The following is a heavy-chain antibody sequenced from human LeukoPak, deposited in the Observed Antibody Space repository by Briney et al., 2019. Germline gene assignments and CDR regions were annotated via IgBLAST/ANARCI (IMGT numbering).Heavy chain of an antibody. CDR3: ARGPFTYYDFWSGSYYFDY. V-gene: IGHV1-2*02. J-gene: IGHJ4*02. D-gene: IGHD3-3*01. CDR2: INPNSGGT. CDR1: GYTFTGYY. Sequence: ASVKVSCKASGYTFTGYYMHWVRQAPGQGLEWMGWINPNSGGTNYAQKFQGRVTMTRDTSISTAYMELSRLRSDDTAVYYCARGPFTYYDFWSGSYYFDYWGQGTLVTVSS.